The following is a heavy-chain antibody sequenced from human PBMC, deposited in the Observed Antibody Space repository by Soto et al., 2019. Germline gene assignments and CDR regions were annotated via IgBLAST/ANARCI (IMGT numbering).Heavy chain of an antibody. J-gene: IGHJ3*02. CDR3: ASNRVTDDAFDI. D-gene: IGHD2-21*02. CDR2: IYYSGST. V-gene: IGHV4-31*03. Sequence: QVQLQESGPGLVKPSQTLSLTCTVSGGSISSDNYYWSWIRQHPGKGLEWIGYIYYSGSTYYNPSFKSRVAISVDTSKNQFSLKLSSVTAADTAVYYCASNRVTDDAFDIWGQGTMVTVSS. CDR1: GGSISSDNYY.